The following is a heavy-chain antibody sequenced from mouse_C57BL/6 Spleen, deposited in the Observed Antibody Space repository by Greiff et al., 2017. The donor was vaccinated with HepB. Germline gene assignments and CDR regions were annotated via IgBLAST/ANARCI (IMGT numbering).Heavy chain of an antibody. V-gene: IGHV1-26*01. CDR2: INPNNGGT. CDR1: GYTFTDYY. J-gene: IGHJ3*01. CDR3: ARPLYDGFAY. Sequence: EVQLQQSGPELVKPGASVKISCKASGYTFTDYYMNWVKQSHGKSLEWIGDINPNNGGTSYNQKFKGKATLTVDKSSSTAYMELRSLTSEDSAVYYCARPLYDGFAYWGQGTLVTVSA. D-gene: IGHD2-12*01.